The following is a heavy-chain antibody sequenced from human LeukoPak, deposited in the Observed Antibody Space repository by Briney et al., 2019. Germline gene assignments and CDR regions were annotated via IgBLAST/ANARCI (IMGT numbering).Heavy chain of an antibody. CDR3: ARALNWNYDYYYCYMDV. V-gene: IGHV4-34*01. D-gene: IGHD1-7*01. J-gene: IGHJ6*03. CDR1: GGSFSGYY. Sequence: SETLSLTCAVYGGSFSGYYWSWIRQPPGKGLEWIGEINHSGSTNYNPSLKSRVTISVDTSKNQFSLKLSSVTAADTAVYYCARALNWNYDYYYCYMDVWGKGTTVTVSS. CDR2: INHSGST.